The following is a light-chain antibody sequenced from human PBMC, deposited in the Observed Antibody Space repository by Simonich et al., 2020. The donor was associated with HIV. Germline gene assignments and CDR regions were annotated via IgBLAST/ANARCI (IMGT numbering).Light chain of an antibody. V-gene: IGKV3D-20*01. CDR2: DAS. CDR1: QSVSSSY. J-gene: IGKJ1*01. Sequence: EIVMTQSPATLSVSPVERATLSCRASQSVSSSYLAWYQQKPGLAPMLLIYDASSRATGMPDRFSGSGSGTDFTLTISRLEPEDFAVYYCQQYGSSPQTFGQGTKVEIK. CDR3: QQYGSSPQT.